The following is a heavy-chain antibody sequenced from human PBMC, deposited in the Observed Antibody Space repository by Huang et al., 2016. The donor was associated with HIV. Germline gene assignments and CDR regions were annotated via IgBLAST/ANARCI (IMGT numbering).Heavy chain of an antibody. Sequence: QVRLVESGGGVVQPGASFTLSCSASGFAFGDDGMELVRQAPGKGRDWGSFIREDVNNDYVIVSVNGRCTISRDNSNNTLYLPMNSLRPEDTAVYYCVKERGSSRARSSFDFWGQGTSVIVSS. CDR2: IREDVNND. V-gene: IGHV3-30*02. J-gene: IGHJ3*01. D-gene: IGHD6-13*01. CDR1: GFAFGDDG. CDR3: VKERGSSRARSSFDF.